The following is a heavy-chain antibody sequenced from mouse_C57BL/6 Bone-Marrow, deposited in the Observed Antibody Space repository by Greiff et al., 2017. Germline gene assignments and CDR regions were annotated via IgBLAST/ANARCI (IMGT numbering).Heavy chain of an antibody. J-gene: IGHJ4*01. D-gene: IGHD3-2*02. CDR3: ARRGQLRLRWAMDY. V-gene: IGHV1-39*01. Sequence: VQLKESGPELVKPGASVKISCKASGYSFTDYNMNWVKQSNGKSLEWIGVINPNYGTTSYNQKFKGKATLTVDQSSSTAYMPLNSLTSGVTAVYYWARRGQLRLRWAMDYWGQGTTVTVSS. CDR2: INPNYGTT. CDR1: GYSFTDYN.